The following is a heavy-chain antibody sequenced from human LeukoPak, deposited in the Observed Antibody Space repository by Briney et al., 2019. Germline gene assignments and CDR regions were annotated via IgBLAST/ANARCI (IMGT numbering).Heavy chain of an antibody. J-gene: IGHJ4*02. Sequence: GGTLRLSCAASGFIFSNYGMNWVRQAPGKGLEWVSALSGSGGSTYYAVSVKGRFTISRDNSKNTLYLQMNSLRAEDTAVYYCASASGYSSSWYRPVPFDYWGQGTLVTVSS. D-gene: IGHD6-13*01. V-gene: IGHV3-23*01. CDR2: LSGSGGST. CDR3: ASASGYSSSWYRPVPFDY. CDR1: GFIFSNYG.